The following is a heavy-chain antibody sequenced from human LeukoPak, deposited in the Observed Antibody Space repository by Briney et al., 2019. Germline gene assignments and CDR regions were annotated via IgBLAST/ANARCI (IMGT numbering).Heavy chain of an antibody. Sequence: GGSLRLSCAASGFTFTSYTMNWVRQAPGKGLEWVSYITSSSSTIYYADSVKGRFTMSRDNAENSLYLQMNSLRAEDTAVYYCARNFDAWGQGTLVTVSS. CDR3: ARNFDA. V-gene: IGHV3-48*01. J-gene: IGHJ4*02. D-gene: IGHD3-9*01. CDR1: GFTFTSYT. CDR2: ITSSSSTI.